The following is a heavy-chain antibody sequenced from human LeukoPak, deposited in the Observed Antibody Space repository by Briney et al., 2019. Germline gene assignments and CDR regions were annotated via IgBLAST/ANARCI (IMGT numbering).Heavy chain of an antibody. D-gene: IGHD1-26*01. CDR3: TRQVGATRYYYYYMDV. V-gene: IGHV3-73*01. CDR2: IRSKANNYAT. CDR1: GFTFSGSA. Sequence: GGSLRLSCAASGFTFSGSAMHWVRQASGKGLEWVGRIRSKANNYATAYAASVKGRFTISRDDSKNTAYLQMNSLKTEDTAVYYCTRQVGATRYYYYYMDVWGKGTTVTVSS. J-gene: IGHJ6*03.